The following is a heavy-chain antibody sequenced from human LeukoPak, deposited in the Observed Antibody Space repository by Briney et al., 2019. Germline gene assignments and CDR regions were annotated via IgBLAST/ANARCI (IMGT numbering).Heavy chain of an antibody. D-gene: IGHD6-13*01. J-gene: IGHJ6*03. Sequence: ASVKVSCKASGYTFTSYYMHWVRQAPGQGLEWMGIINPSGGSTSYAQKFQGRVTMTREMSTSTVYMELSSLRSEDTAVYYCARELPLAAAGTFNYYYYYMDVWGKGTTVTVSS. CDR2: INPSGGST. V-gene: IGHV1-46*01. CDR3: ARELPLAAAGTFNYYYYYMDV. CDR1: GYTFTSYY.